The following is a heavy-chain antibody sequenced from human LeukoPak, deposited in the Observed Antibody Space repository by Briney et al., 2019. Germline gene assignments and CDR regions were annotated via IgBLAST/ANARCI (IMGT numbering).Heavy chain of an antibody. D-gene: IGHD4-23*01. CDR3: AGLKDYGGIDY. CDR2: INPNSGGT. J-gene: IGHJ4*02. V-gene: IGHV1-2*02. CDR1: GYTFTGYY. Sequence: ASVKVSCKASGYTFTGYYIHWVRQAPGLGLEWMGWINPNSGGTTYAQKFQGRVTMTRDTSISTAYMELSRLRSDDTAVYYCAGLKDYGGIDYRGQGTLVTVSS.